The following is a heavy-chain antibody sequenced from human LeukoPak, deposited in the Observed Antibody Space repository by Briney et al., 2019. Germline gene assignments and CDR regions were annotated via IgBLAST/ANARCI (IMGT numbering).Heavy chain of an antibody. CDR1: GFIFSGYG. J-gene: IGHJ4*02. D-gene: IGHD5-24*01. CDR2: IWYDGSNK. V-gene: IGHV3-33*01. Sequence: PGRSLRLSCAASGFIFSGYGMHWVRQAPGKGLEWVAVIWYDGSNKYYADSVKGRFTISRDNSKNTLHLQMNSLRAEDTAVFYCARGNFRRDGYNFDYWGQGTLVTVSS. CDR3: ARGNFRRDGYNFDY.